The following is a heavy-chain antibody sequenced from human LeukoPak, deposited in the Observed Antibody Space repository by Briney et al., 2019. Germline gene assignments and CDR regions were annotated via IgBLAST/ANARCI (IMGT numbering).Heavy chain of an antibody. D-gene: IGHD3-22*01. CDR3: ARAFTHYYDSSDTFDY. J-gene: IGHJ4*02. CDR2: IYYSGST. CDR1: GGSISSGGSY. Sequence: SETLSLTCTVSGGSISSGGSYWSWIRQHPGKGLEWIGYIYYSGSTYYNPSLKSRVTISVDTSKNQFSLKLSSVTAADTAVYYCARAFTHYYDSSDTFDYWGQGTLVTVSS. V-gene: IGHV4-31*03.